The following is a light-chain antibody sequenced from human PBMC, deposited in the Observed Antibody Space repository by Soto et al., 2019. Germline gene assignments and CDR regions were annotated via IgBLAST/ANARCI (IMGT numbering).Light chain of an antibody. Sequence: EIALTQSPGTLSLSPGERGTISCRSSQSVSSSYFAWYQQKPGQAPRLLLYSASSRATGIPDRFSGSGSGTDFTLTISRLEPEDFAVYYCQQYGNSPWTFGQGTKVDIK. J-gene: IGKJ1*01. CDR3: QQYGNSPWT. CDR1: QSVSSSY. CDR2: SAS. V-gene: IGKV3-20*01.